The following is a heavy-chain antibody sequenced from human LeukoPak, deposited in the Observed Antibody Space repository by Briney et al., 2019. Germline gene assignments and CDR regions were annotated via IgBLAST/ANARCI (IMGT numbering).Heavy chain of an antibody. CDR1: GGSFSGYY. CDR3: ARQALNYYGSGSYPTPFDY. CDR2: INHSGST. V-gene: IGHV4-34*01. Sequence: PSETLSLTCAVYGGSFSGYYWSWIRQPPGKGLEWIGEINHSGSTNYNPSLKSRVTISVDTSKNQFSLKLSSVTAADTAVYYCARQALNYYGSGSYPTPFDYWGQGTLVTVSS. D-gene: IGHD3-10*01. J-gene: IGHJ4*02.